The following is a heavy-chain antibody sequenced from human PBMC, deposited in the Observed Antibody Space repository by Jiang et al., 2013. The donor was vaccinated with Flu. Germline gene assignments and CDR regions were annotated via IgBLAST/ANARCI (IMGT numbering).Heavy chain of an antibody. V-gene: IGHV3-48*02. CDR2: ISSSSTI. Sequence: VQLLESGGGLVQPGGSLRLSCAASGFTFSSYSMNWVRQAPGKGLEWVSYISSSSTIYYADSVKGRFTISRDNAKNSLYLQMNSLRDEDTAVYYCARVSGTVTTVPDYWGQGTLVTVSS. CDR3: ARVSGTVTTVPDY. J-gene: IGHJ4*02. D-gene: IGHD4-17*01. CDR1: GFTFSSYS.